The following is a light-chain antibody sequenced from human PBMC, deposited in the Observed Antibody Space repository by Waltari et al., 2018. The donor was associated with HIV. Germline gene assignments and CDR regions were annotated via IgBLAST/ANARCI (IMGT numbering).Light chain of an antibody. Sequence: SYVLTQPPSVSVAPGQTARITCGGNNIGSKSVHWYQQKPGQAPGLVVYDDSDRPSGIPDGFAGSNSGNTATLTISRVEAGDEADYYCQVWYSSSAVVFGGGTKLTVL. CDR2: DDS. J-gene: IGLJ2*01. CDR3: QVWYSSSAVV. CDR1: NIGSKS. V-gene: IGLV3-21*02.